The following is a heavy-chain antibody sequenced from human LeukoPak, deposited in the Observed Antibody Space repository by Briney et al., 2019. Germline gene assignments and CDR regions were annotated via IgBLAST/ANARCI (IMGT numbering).Heavy chain of an antibody. D-gene: IGHD4-11*01. Sequence: KPSQTLSLTCAVSGYSIRSGDYWGCIRLSPGKGLEWIGSINHSGSTHYNTSLKSRVTISVDTSKNQFSLMLSSVTAADTAVYYCARSRSLTTTPGFDHWGQGTLVTVSS. CDR1: GYSIRSGDY. CDR2: INHSGST. J-gene: IGHJ4*02. V-gene: IGHV4-38-2*01. CDR3: ARSRSLTTTPGFDH.